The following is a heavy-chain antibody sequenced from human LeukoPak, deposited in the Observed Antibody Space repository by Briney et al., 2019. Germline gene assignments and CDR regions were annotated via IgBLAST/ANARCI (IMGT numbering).Heavy chain of an antibody. CDR3: ARDPVVPAAMGSPFDY. Sequence: GASVKVSCKASGYTFTSYGISWVRQAPGQGLEWMGWISAYNGNTNYAQKLQGRVTMTTDTSTSTAYMELRSLRSDDTAVYYCARDPVVPAAMGSPFDYWGQGTLVTVSS. CDR2: ISAYNGNT. D-gene: IGHD2-2*01. J-gene: IGHJ4*02. CDR1: GYTFTSYG. V-gene: IGHV1-18*01.